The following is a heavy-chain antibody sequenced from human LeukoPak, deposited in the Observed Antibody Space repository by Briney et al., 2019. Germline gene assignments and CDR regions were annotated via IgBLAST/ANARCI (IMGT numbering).Heavy chain of an antibody. J-gene: IGHJ3*02. Sequence: PGRSLRLSCAASGFTFSSYGMHWVRQAPGKGLEWVAFICYDGTYKSYADSVKGRFTISRDNSRDTLYLQMNSLRAEDTAVFYCARDITMIRGVPTDPDAFDIWGQGTMVTVSS. V-gene: IGHV3-33*01. D-gene: IGHD3-10*01. CDR3: ARDITMIRGVPTDPDAFDI. CDR2: ICYDGTYK. CDR1: GFTFSSYG.